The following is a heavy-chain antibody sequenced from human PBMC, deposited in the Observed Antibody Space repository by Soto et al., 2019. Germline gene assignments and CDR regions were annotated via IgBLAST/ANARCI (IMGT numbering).Heavy chain of an antibody. CDR2: ISWNSGSI. J-gene: IGHJ4*02. V-gene: IGHV3-9*01. Sequence: GGSLRLSCAASGFTFDDYAMHWVRQAPGKGLEWASGISWNSGSIGYADSVKGRFTISRDNAKNSLYLQMNSLRDEDTAVYFCAREISLSAGGYFDYWGQGTLVTVSS. CDR1: GFTFDDYA. D-gene: IGHD3-10*01. CDR3: AREISLSAGGYFDY.